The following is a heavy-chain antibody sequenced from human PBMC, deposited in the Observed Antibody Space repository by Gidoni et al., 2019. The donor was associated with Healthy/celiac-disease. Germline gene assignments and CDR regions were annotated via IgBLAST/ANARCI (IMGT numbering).Heavy chain of an antibody. V-gene: IGHV3-9*01. J-gene: IGHJ5*02. CDR2: MSWNSGSI. D-gene: IGHD2-15*01. Sequence: EVQLVKSGGGLVQPGRSLRLSCAASGFTFDDYAMHWVRQAPGKGLEWVSGMSWNSGSIGYADSVKGRFTISRDNAKNSLYLQRNSLRAEDTALYYCAKDSSSVVAATLGFDPWGQGTLVTVSS. CDR3: AKDSSSVVAATLGFDP. CDR1: GFTFDDYA.